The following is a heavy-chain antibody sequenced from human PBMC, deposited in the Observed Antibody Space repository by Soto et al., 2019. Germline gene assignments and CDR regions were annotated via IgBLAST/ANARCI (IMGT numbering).Heavy chain of an antibody. CDR3: ARLDYYDSSGYYRLSGDSELNY. V-gene: IGHV1-69*13. CDR1: GGTFSSYA. CDR2: IIPIFGTA. J-gene: IGHJ4*02. Sequence: SVKVSCKASGGTFSSYAISWVRQAPRQGLEWMGGIIPIFGTANYAQKFQGRVTITADESTSTAYMELSSLRSEDAGVYYCARLDYYDSSGYYRLSGDSELNYWGQGTLVTVSS. D-gene: IGHD3-22*01.